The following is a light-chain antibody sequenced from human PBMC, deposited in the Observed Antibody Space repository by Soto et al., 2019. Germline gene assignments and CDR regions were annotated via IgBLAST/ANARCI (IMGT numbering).Light chain of an antibody. V-gene: IGKV3D-20*01. J-gene: IGKJ1*01. Sequence: ESVLTQSPVTLYLSPGEGATLSCGASQSVSSNYSAWYQQKPGLAPRLLIYDVSSRAIGIPDRFSGSGSGTDFTLTISRLEPEDFAVYFCQQYGTSPTWTFGQGTKVEIK. CDR3: QQYGTSPTWT. CDR2: DVS. CDR1: QSVSSNY.